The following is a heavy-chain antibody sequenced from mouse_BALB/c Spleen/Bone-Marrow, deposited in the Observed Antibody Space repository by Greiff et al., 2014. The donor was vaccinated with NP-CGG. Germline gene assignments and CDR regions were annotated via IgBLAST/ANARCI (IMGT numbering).Heavy chain of an antibody. CDR2: ISNGGTYT. Sequence: VQLKKSGGGLVKPGGSLKLSCAASGFTFSDFYMFWFRQTPEKRLEWVATISNGGTYTYYPDSVKGRFTISRDNAKNNLYLQMSSLKSEDTAMYYCARSGERYGAMDYWGQGTSVTVTS. CDR1: GFTFSDFY. CDR3: ARSGERYGAMDY. J-gene: IGHJ4*01. V-gene: IGHV5-4*02. D-gene: IGHD1-1*02.